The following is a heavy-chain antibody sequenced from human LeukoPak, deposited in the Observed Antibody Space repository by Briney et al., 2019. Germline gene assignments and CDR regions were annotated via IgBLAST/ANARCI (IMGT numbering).Heavy chain of an antibody. V-gene: IGHV3-49*04. J-gene: IGHJ4*02. CDR2: IVSETYGGTA. CDR1: GFTFGDYA. Sequence: PGRSLRLSCTASGFTFGDYAMTWVRQAPGKGLEWVGFIVSETYGGTAEYAASVKGRFTISRDDSKSIAYLQMNSLKTEDTAVYYCTRDQTPYYWGQGTLVTVSS. CDR3: TRDQTPYY.